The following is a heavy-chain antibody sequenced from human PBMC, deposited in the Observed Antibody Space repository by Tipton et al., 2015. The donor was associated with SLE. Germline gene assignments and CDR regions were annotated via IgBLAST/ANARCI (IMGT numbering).Heavy chain of an antibody. D-gene: IGHD3-16*01. J-gene: IGHJ3*02. Sequence: LRLSCTVSGGSISSYYWSWIRQPPGKGLEWIGYIYYSGSTNYNPSLKSRVTISVDTSKNQFSLKLSSVTAADTAVYYCARWGVEAGDAFDIWGQGTMVTVSS. V-gene: IGHV4-59*08. CDR2: IYYSGST. CDR3: ARWGVEAGDAFDI. CDR1: GGSISSYY.